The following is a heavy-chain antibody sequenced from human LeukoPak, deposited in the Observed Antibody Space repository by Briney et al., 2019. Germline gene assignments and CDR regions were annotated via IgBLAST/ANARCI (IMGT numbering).Heavy chain of an antibody. CDR3: ARLNIVVVPPLGLDI. V-gene: IGHV4-39*01. D-gene: IGHD2-2*01. Sequence: SETLSLTCTVSGGSISSSSYYWGWIRQPPGKGLEWIGSIYYSGSTYYNPSLKSRVTISVDTSRNQFSLKLSSVTAADTAVYYCARLNIVVVPPLGLDIWGQGTMVTVSS. J-gene: IGHJ3*02. CDR1: GGSISSSSYY. CDR2: IYYSGST.